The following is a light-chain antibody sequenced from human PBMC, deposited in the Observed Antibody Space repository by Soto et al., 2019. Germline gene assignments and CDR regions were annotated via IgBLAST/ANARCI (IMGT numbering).Light chain of an antibody. J-gene: IGLJ3*02. V-gene: IGLV2-14*01. CDR1: NSYVGGYNY. CDR3: SSYTTSTTWV. Sequence: QSALTQPASVSGSPGQSIAISCTGTNSYVGGYNYVSWYQHHPGKAPKLMIYEVSNRPSGVSNRFSGSKSGNTASLTISGLKAEDEADYYCSSYTTSTTWVFGGGTKLTVL. CDR2: EVS.